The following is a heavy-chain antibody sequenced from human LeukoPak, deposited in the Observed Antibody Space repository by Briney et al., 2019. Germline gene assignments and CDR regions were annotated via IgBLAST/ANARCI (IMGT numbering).Heavy chain of an antibody. CDR3: AKWGDYDILTGYYDSDY. CDR2: IVGRGSST. CDR1: GFTFSSYG. D-gene: IGHD3-9*01. V-gene: IGHV3-23*01. Sequence: GRSLRLPCAASGFTFSSYGMHWVRQAPGKGLEWVSAIVGRGSSTYYADSVKGRFTISRDNSKNTLYLQLNRLRAEDTAVYYCAKWGDYDILTGYYDSDYWGQGTLVTVSS. J-gene: IGHJ4*02.